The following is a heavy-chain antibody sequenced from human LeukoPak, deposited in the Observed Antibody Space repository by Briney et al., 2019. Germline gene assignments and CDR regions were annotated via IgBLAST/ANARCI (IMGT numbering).Heavy chain of an antibody. D-gene: IGHD3-10*01. CDR2: INHSGGT. J-gene: IGHJ4*02. CDR3: ARQSGSGGYPDYFDY. CDR1: GGSAYDYY. V-gene: IGHV4-34*01. Sequence: PSETLSLTYAVDGGSAYDYYWSWIRQPPGKRLEWIGEINHSGGTKYNPSLKSRVTISVDTSTHQFSLTLSSVTAADTAVYYCARQSGSGGYPDYFDYWGQGTLVTVSS.